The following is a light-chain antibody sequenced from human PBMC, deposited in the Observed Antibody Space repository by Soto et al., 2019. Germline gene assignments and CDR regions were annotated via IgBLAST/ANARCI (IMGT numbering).Light chain of an antibody. J-gene: IGLJ1*01. CDR1: SSDIGFYNF. CDR2: EVT. V-gene: IGLV2-14*01. CDR3: SSYTSSSTLV. Sequence: QSARTQPASVSGSPGQSSTISCTGTSSDIGFYNFVSWYQQYPGRAPTLMIYEVTNRPSGVAIRFSGSKSCNTASLTISGLRVEDEAHYYCSSYTSSSTLVFGTGTK.